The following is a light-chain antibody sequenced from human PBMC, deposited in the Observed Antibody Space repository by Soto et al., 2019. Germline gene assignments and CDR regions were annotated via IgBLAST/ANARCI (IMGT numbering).Light chain of an antibody. Sequence: EIVLTQSPATLSLSPGERATLSCRASQSVSSYLAWYQQKPGQAPRLLIYDASNRATGIPPRFSGSGSGSDFTLTISSLAPEDFAVYYCQQRSNWPPTWTFGQGTKVEIK. CDR2: DAS. CDR3: QQRSNWPPTWT. V-gene: IGKV3-11*01. CDR1: QSVSSY. J-gene: IGKJ1*01.